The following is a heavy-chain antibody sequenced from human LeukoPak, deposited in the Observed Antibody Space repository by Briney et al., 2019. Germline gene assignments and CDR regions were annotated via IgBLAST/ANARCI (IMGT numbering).Heavy chain of an antibody. Sequence: PGGSLRLSCAVSGFTFSSYGMHWVRQAPGKGLEWVAVIWYDGSDKYYADSVKGRFTISRDNSKSTLYLQMNSLRAEDTAVYYCAKDGGLWVSAHWGDSWGRGTLVTVSS. D-gene: IGHD7-27*01. CDR3: AKDGGLWVSAHWGDS. V-gene: IGHV3-33*06. CDR2: IWYDGSDK. J-gene: IGHJ4*02. CDR1: GFTFSSYG.